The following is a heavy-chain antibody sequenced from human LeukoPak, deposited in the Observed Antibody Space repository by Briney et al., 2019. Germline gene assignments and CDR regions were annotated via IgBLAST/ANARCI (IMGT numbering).Heavy chain of an antibody. CDR1: GFTFSSYE. Sequence: GGSLRLSCAASGFTFSSYEMNWVRQAPGKGLEWVSYISSSGSTIYYADSVKGRFTISRHNAKNSLYLQMNSLRAEDPSLYHFAGYYHGGAAFDIWGQGTMVTVSS. V-gene: IGHV3-48*03. J-gene: IGHJ3*02. CDR2: ISSSGSTI. D-gene: IGHD3-22*01. CDR3: AGYYHGGAAFDI.